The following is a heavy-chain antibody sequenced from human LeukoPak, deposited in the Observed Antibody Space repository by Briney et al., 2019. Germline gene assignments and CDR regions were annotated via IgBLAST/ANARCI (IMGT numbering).Heavy chain of an antibody. CDR1: GGSISSRPYY. CDR2: INHSGST. D-gene: IGHD3-9*01. CDR3: ARELRYSDY. J-gene: IGHJ4*02. V-gene: IGHV4-39*07. Sequence: SETLSLTCTVSGGSISSRPYYWSWIRQPPGKGLEWIGEINHSGSTNYNPSLKSRVTISVDTSKNQFSLKLSSVTAADTAVYYCARELRYSDYWGQGTLVTVSS.